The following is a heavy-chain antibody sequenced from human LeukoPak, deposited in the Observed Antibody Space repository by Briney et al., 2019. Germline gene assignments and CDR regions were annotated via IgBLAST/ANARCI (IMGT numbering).Heavy chain of an antibody. CDR1: GYTFTSYG. Sequence: ASVKVSCKASGYTFTSYGISWVRQAPGQGLEWMGWISAYNGNTNYVEKLRGRVTMTTDRSTATAYMELRSLTSDDTAMYYCARDPFYDTVGGSYRPLDYWGQGTPITVSS. CDR2: ISAYNGNT. CDR3: ARDPFYDTVGGSYRPLDY. V-gene: IGHV1-18*01. J-gene: IGHJ4*02. D-gene: IGHD3-16*02.